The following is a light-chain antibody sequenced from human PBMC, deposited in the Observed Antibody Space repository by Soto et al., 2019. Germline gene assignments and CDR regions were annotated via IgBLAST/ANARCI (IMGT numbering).Light chain of an antibody. CDR2: DVS. Sequence: QSALTQPASVSGSPGQSITVSCTGTSSDIGGYNYVSWYQQHPGTAPKLMIYDVSNRPSGVSNRFSGSKSGNTASLTISGLQAEDEADYYCSSYSGIRTPYVFGTGTKLTVL. J-gene: IGLJ1*01. CDR1: SSDIGGYNY. CDR3: SSYSGIRTPYV. V-gene: IGLV2-14*01.